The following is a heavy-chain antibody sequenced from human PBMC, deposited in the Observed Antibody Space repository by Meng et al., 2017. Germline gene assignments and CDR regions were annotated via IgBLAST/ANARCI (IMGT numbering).Heavy chain of an antibody. D-gene: IGHD5-18*01. CDR3: VLDTAIGGTDY. CDR1: GFTVSSNY. J-gene: IGHJ4*02. V-gene: IGHV3-53*01. CDR2: IYSGGST. Sequence: GESLKISCAASGFTVSSNYMSWVRQAPGKGLEWVSVIYSGGSTYYADSVKGRFTISRDNSKNTLYLQMNSLRAEDTAVYYCVLDTAIGGTDYWGQGTLVIVSS.